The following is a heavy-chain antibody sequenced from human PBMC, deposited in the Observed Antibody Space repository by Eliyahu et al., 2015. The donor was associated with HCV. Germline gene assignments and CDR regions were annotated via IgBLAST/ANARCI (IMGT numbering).Heavy chain of an antibody. CDR3: ARAGAAVTSHFDF. D-gene: IGHD4-17*01. Sequence: QVQLVQSGAETRRPGASVKVSCKVPGYPFSIFGVTWMRQAPGQGLEWMGWISNNNDNTKYGHKFQGRVTMTTDTSSSTAYMELRSLTSDDTAVYYCARAGAAVTSHFDFWGQGTAVTVSS. CDR2: ISNNNDNT. J-gene: IGHJ4*02. CDR1: GYPFSIFG. V-gene: IGHV1-18*01.